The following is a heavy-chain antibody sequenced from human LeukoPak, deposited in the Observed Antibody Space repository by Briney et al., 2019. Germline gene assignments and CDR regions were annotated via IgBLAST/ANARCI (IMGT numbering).Heavy chain of an antibody. CDR1: GCSISSYY. CDR2: IYYSGST. D-gene: IGHD3-22*01. V-gene: IGHV4-59*01. J-gene: IGHJ5*02. CDR3: GSVMIPHRDGFDP. Sequence: PSETLSLTCTVSGCSISSYYWRWLRQPPWKGLEWIGYIYYSGSTNYNPSLKSGVTISVDTSKNQFSLKLRSGTAADTAVYYCGSVMIPHRDGFDPWGQGTLVTVSS.